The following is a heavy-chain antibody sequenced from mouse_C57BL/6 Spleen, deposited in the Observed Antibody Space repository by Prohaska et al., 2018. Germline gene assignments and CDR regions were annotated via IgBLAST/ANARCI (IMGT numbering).Heavy chain of an antibody. Sequence: QVQLHQPGSELVTPGASVTLSCKASGYTFTSYWMHWVKQRPGQGLERLRNINPSNGVTNYNKKFKGKATLTVDKSSSTAYMQLSSLTSEDSAVYYCARDGTYYFDYWGQGTTLTVSS. CDR1: GYTFTSYW. CDR3: ARDGTYYFDY. D-gene: IGHD3-3*01. J-gene: IGHJ2*01. CDR2: INPSNGVT. V-gene: IGHV1-53*01.